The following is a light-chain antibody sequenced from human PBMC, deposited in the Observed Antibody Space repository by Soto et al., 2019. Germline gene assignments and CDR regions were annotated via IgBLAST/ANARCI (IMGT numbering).Light chain of an antibody. V-gene: IGKV3-20*01. J-gene: IGKJ3*01. CDR2: GAY. Sequence: ELVMTQSPATSPFSAGEGRTVSCRASQSIGGNLAWHKQKPGQAPRLIIYGAYTRATGIPARFSGSGSGKEFTITISRLENDDSEVYYCKKYGGSPFNCGTGTKVDIK. CDR3: KKYGGSPFN. CDR1: QSIGGN.